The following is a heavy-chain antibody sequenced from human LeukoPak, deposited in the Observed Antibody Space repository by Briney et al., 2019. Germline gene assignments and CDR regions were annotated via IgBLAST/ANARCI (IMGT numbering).Heavy chain of an antibody. J-gene: IGHJ3*02. CDR1: GGSMSSTIYY. Sequence: SETLSLTCTVSGGSMSSTIYYWGWIRQPPGKGLEWIGSGYYSGSTYYSPSLRSRVSISVDTSKNQFSLKLSSVTAADTAVYFCARSREPRGCAFDIWGQGTMVTVSS. CDR2: GYYSGST. D-gene: IGHD1-26*01. V-gene: IGHV4-39*01. CDR3: ARSREPRGCAFDI.